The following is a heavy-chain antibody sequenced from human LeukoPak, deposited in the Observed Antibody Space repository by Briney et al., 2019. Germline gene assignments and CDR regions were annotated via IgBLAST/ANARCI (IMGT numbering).Heavy chain of an antibody. Sequence: GGSLRLSCAASEFSVGSNYMTWVRQAPGKGLEWVSLIYSGGSTYYADSVKGRFTISRDNSKNTLYLQMNSLRAEDTAVYYCAREHSGYDFPGRDYYYMDVWGKGTTVTVSS. CDR1: EFSVGSNY. CDR2: IYSGGST. CDR3: AREHSGYDFPGRDYYYMDV. D-gene: IGHD5-12*01. J-gene: IGHJ6*03. V-gene: IGHV3-66*01.